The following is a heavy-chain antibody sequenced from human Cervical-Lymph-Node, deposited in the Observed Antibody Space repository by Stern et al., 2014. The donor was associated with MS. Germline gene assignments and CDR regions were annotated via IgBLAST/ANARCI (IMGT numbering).Heavy chain of an antibody. J-gene: IGHJ4*02. CDR3: ATHVHVPRGWF. Sequence: QVQLVQSGAEVKKPGASVKVSCKASGYTFSSYGMHWVRQAPGQRPEWMGWINAGNGETKYSQKFQGRVTISRDISATTAYMELSTLRSEDTAVYYCATHVHVPRGWFWGQGTLVTVSS. CDR2: INAGNGET. CDR1: GYTFSSYG. D-gene: IGHD3-10*01. V-gene: IGHV1-3*01.